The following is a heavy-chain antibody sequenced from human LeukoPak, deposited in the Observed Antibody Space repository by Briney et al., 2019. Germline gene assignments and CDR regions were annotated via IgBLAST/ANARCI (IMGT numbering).Heavy chain of an antibody. CDR1: GFAFSSYW. CDR3: VRDVYGGYFDY. D-gene: IGHD4-23*01. Sequence: GGSLRLSCAASGFAFSSYWMTWVRQAPGKGLEWVANIKQDGSEKYYVDSVKGRFTISRDNAKNALYLQMNSLRAEDTAVYYCVRDVYGGYFDYWGQGILVTVSS. V-gene: IGHV3-7*01. CDR2: IKQDGSEK. J-gene: IGHJ4*02.